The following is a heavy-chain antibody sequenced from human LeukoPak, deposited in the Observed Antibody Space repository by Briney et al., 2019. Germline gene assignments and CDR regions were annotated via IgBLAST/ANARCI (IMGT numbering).Heavy chain of an antibody. CDR1: GGSISSGGYY. CDR2: IYYSGST. J-gene: IGHJ4*02. D-gene: IGHD4-23*01. V-gene: IGHV4-31*03. CDR3: ARSSRGGNSSFTFDY. Sequence: PSQTLSLTCTVSGGSISSGGYYSSWIRQHPGKGLEWIGYIYYSGSTYYNPSLKSRVTISVDTSKNQFSLKLSSVTAADTAVYYCARSSRGGNSSFTFDYWGQGTLVTVSS.